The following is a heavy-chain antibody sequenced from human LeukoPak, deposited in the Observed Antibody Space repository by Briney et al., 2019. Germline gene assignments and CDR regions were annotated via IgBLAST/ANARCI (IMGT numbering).Heavy chain of an antibody. Sequence: SETLSLTCTVSGGSISSSSYYWGWIRQPPGKGLEWIGSIYYSGSTYYNPSLKSRVTISVDASKNQFSLKLSSVTAADTAVYYCARGGTDSSSWYYFDYWGQGTLVTVSS. J-gene: IGHJ4*02. CDR1: GGSISSSSYY. V-gene: IGHV4-39*01. CDR2: IYYSGST. D-gene: IGHD6-13*01. CDR3: ARGGTDSSSWYYFDY.